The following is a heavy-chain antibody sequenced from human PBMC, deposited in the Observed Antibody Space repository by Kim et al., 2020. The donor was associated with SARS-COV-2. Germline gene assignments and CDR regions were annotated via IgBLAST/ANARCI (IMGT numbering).Heavy chain of an antibody. CDR2: IYSGGSST. CDR1: GFTFSSYA. CDR3: AKGGGYGDYVAR. D-gene: IGHD4-17*01. J-gene: IGHJ4*02. Sequence: GGSLRLSCAASGFTFSSYAMSWVRQAPGKGLEWVSVIYSGGSSTYYADSVKGRFTISRDNSKNTLYLQMNSLRAEDTAVYYCAKGGGYGDYVARWGQGTL. V-gene: IGHV3-23*03.